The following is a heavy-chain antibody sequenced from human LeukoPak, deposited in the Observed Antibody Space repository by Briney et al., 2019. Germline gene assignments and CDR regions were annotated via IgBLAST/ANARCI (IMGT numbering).Heavy chain of an antibody. J-gene: IGHJ4*02. CDR2: IYYSGST. D-gene: IGHD6-13*01. CDR3: ARHVGSAADDFDY. V-gene: IGHV4-59*08. CDR1: GGSISSYY. Sequence: PSETLSLTCTASGGSISSYYWSWIRQPPGKGLEWIGYIYYSGSTNYNPSLKSRVTISVDTSKNQFSLKLSSVTAADTAVYYCARHVGSAADDFDYWGQGTLVTVSS.